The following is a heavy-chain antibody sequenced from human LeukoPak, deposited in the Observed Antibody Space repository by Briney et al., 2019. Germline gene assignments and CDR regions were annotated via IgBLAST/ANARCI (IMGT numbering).Heavy chain of an antibody. CDR1: GYTFTGYY. CDR3: ARGHSSGYYPANFDY. CDR2: INPNSGGT. D-gene: IGHD3-22*01. J-gene: IGHJ4*02. V-gene: IGHV1-2*02. Sequence: ASVKVSCKASGYTFTGYYMHWVRQAPGQGLEWMGWINPNSGGTNYAQKFQGRVTMTRDTSISTAYMELSRLRSDDTAVYYCARGHSSGYYPANFDYWGQGTLVTVSS.